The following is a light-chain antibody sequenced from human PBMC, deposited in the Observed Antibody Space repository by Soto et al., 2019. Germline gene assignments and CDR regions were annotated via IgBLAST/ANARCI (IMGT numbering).Light chain of an antibody. CDR2: QAS. CDR1: QSTSSY. CDR3: QQYSSHST. Sequence: DIQMTQSPSTLSASVVDRVTITGRASQSTSSYLAWYQQKPGKAPKLLIYQASSLENGVPSRFSGSGSGTEFSLTISSLQPDDFATYYCQQYSSHSTFGQGTKVDIK. J-gene: IGKJ1*01. V-gene: IGKV1-5*03.